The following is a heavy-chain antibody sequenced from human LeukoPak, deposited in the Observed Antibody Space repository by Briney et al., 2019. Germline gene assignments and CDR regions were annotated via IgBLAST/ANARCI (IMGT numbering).Heavy chain of an antibody. D-gene: IGHD1-26*01. CDR2: IYYSGST. V-gene: IGHV4-59*08. CDR3: ASGSYYFDY. Sequence: SETLSLTCTVSGGSIRSYYRSWIRQPPGKGLEWIGYIYYSGSTKYNPSLKSRATISVDTSKNQFSLKLSSVTAADTAVYYCASGSYYFDYWGQGTLVTVSS. J-gene: IGHJ4*02. CDR1: GGSIRSYY.